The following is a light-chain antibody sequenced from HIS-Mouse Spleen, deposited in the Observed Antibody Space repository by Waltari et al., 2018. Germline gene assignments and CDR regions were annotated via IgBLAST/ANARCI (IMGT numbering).Light chain of an antibody. CDR3: YSTDSSGNHRV. Sequence: SYELTQPPSLSVSPGQTASITSSGDKLGDKYACWYQQKPGQSPVLVIYEDSKRPSGIPERFSGSSSGKMATLTISGAQVEDEADYYCYSTDSSGNHRVFGGGTKLTVL. V-gene: IGLV3-10*01. J-gene: IGLJ2*01. CDR2: EDS. CDR1: KLGDKY.